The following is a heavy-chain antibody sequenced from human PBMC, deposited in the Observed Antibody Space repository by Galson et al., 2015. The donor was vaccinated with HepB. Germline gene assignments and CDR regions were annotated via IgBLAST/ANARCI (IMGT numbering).Heavy chain of an antibody. CDR3: ALTRGSTSSNGAFDI. J-gene: IGHJ3*02. CDR1: GFSLSTRGVG. D-gene: IGHD2-2*01. CDR2: IYWDDDK. V-gene: IGHV2-5*02. Sequence: PALVKPTQTLTLTCTFSGFSLSTRGVGVGWIRQPPGKALEWLALIYWDDDKRYSPSLKSRLTITKDTSKNQVVLTMTNMDPVDTATYYCALTRGSTSSNGAFDIWGQGTMVTVSS.